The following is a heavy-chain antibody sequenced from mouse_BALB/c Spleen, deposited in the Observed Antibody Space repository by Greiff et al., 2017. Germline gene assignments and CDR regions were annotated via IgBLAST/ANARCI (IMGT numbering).Heavy chain of an antibody. V-gene: IGHV3-8*02. J-gene: IGHJ2*01. D-gene: IGHD1-1*01. CDR1: GDSITSGY. CDR2: ISYSGST. CDR3: ARGGDYYGSSFHYFDY. Sequence: EVHLVESGPSLVKPSQTLSLTCSVTGDSITSGYWNWIRKFPGNKLEYMGYISYSGSTYYNPSLKSRISITRDTSKNQYYLQLNSVTTEDTATYYCARGGDYYGSSFHYFDYWGQGTTLTVSS.